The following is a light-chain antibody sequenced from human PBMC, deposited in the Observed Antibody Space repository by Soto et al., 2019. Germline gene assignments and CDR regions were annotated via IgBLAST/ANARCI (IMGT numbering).Light chain of an antibody. CDR1: QSVRSY. V-gene: IGKV3-11*01. CDR3: QQRYNWPPIT. Sequence: EIVLTQSPATLSLSPGERATLSCRASQSVRSYLAWYQQKPGQAPRPLISDTSNRATAIPARFSGSGSGTNFTLNISSLEPEDFAVYYCQQRYNWPPITFGQGTRLEIK. CDR2: DTS. J-gene: IGKJ5*01.